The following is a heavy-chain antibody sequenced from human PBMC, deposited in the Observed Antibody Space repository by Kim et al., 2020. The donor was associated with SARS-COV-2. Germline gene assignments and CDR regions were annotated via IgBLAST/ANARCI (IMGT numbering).Heavy chain of an antibody. Sequence: SETLSLTCTVSGGSISSSSYYWGWIRQPPGKGLEWIGSIYYSGSTYYNPSLKSRDTISVDTSKNQFSLKLSSVTAADTAVYYCATEDCGGDCYSSGGAFDIWGQGTMVTVSS. V-gene: IGHV4-39*01. J-gene: IGHJ3*02. D-gene: IGHD2-21*02. CDR3: ATEDCGGDCYSSGGAFDI. CDR2: IYYSGST. CDR1: GGSISSSSYY.